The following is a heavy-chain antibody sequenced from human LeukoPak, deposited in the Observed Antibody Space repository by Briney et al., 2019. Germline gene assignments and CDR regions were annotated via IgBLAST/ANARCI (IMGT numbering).Heavy chain of an antibody. CDR2: INPNSVGT. D-gene: IGHD5-24*01. Sequence: ASVKVSCKASGYTFTGDYVHWVRQAPGQGLEWMGWINPNSVGTNYAQKVQGRVTMTRDTSINKAYMELSRLTSDDTAVYYCARDQDGYNYDYWGQGTLVTVSS. CDR3: ARDQDGYNYDY. V-gene: IGHV1-2*02. J-gene: IGHJ4*02. CDR1: GYTFTGDY.